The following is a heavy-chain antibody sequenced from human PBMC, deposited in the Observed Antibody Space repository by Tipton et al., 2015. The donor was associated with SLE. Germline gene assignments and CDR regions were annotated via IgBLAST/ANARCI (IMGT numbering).Heavy chain of an antibody. Sequence: SLRLSCAASGFTFSSYAMSWVRQAPGKGLEWVSAIYSGGSTYYADSVKGRFTISRDNSKNTLYLQMNSLRAEDTAVYYCARDRSWGSGSAFDIWGQGTMVTVSS. CDR1: GFTFSSYA. D-gene: IGHD3-10*01. CDR2: IYSGGST. V-gene: IGHV3-66*02. CDR3: ARDRSWGSGSAFDI. J-gene: IGHJ3*02.